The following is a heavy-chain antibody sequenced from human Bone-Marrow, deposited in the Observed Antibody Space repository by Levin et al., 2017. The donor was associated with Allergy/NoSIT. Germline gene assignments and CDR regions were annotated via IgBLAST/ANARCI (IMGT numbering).Heavy chain of an antibody. J-gene: IGHJ4*02. Sequence: GGSLRLSCAASGFTFSNYVMSWVRQSPGKGLEWVSAISDGGAHIYYTDSVRGRFTISRDDSKSTLYLQMNNLRAEDTAVYYCAKETENTNRFVTIDQWGQGTLVTVSS. CDR1: GFTFSNYV. V-gene: IGHV3-23*01. D-gene: IGHD2-8*01. CDR3: AKETENTNRFVTIDQ. CDR2: ISDGGAHI.